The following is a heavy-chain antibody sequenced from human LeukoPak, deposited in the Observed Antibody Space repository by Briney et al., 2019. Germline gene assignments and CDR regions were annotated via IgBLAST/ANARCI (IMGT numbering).Heavy chain of an antibody. CDR1: GYTFTSYD. V-gene: IGHV1-8*01. D-gene: IGHD2-15*01. J-gene: IGHJ6*02. Sequence: ASVKVSCKASGYTFTSYDINWGRRATGQGLEWMGGMNPNSGNTGYAQKFQGRVTMTRNTSISTAYMELSSLRSEDTAVYSCARGPAQDMVYYYYYGMYVWGQGTTVTVSS. CDR3: ARGPAQDMVYYYYYGMYV. CDR2: MNPNSGNT.